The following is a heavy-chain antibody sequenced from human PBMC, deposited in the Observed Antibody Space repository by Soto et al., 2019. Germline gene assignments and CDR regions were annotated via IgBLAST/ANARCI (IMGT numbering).Heavy chain of an antibody. CDR3: AKVGMVGTVLGSWFDP. D-gene: IGHD6-19*01. J-gene: IGHJ5*02. CDR1: GGSISTYY. CDR2: IYTRGST. Sequence: QVQLQESGPGLVKPSETLSLTCTVSGGSISTYYWSWIRQPAGKGLEWIGRIYTRGSTNYNPSLKSRVTMSVDTSKNQFSLKLRSVTAADTGVYYCAKVGMVGTVLGSWFDPWGQGILVTVSS. V-gene: IGHV4-4*07.